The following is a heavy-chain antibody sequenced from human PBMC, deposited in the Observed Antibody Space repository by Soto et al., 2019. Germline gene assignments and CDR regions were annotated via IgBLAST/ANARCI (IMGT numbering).Heavy chain of an antibody. Sequence: ASVKVSCKASGGTFSSYAISWVRQAPGQGLEWMGGIIPIFGTANYAQKFQGRVTITADESTSTAYMELSSLRSEDTAVYYCARGYHDYGGNFGYFQHWGQGTLVTVSS. CDR3: ARGYHDYGGNFGYFQH. CDR2: IIPIFGTA. V-gene: IGHV1-69*13. CDR1: GGTFSSYA. J-gene: IGHJ1*01. D-gene: IGHD4-17*01.